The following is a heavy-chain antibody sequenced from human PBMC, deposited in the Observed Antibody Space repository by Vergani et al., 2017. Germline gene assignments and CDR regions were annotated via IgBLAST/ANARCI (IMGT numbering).Heavy chain of an antibody. Sequence: QVQLQESGPGLVKPSQTLSLTCTVSGGSISSGSYYWSWIRQPAGKGLEWIGRIYTSGSTYYNPSLKGRVTISVDTSKNQFSLKLSSVTAADTALYYCARQLAYCGGDWYPYCYGMDVWGQGTTVTVSS. V-gene: IGHV4-61*02. CDR3: ARQLAYCGGDWYPYCYGMDV. CDR1: GGSISSGSYY. J-gene: IGHJ6*02. CDR2: IYTSGST. D-gene: IGHD2-21*02.